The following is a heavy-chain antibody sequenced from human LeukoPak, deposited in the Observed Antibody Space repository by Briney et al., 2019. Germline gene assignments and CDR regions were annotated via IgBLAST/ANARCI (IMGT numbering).Heavy chain of an antibody. CDR3: VRESGSSGLDY. CDR2: IYTSGST. Sequence: SETLSLTCTVSGGSISSYYWSWIRQPAGKGLEWIGRIYTSGSTYYNPSLKSRVTISVDTSKNQFSLKLSSVTAADTAVYYCVRESGSSGLDYWGQGTLVTVSS. J-gene: IGHJ4*02. V-gene: IGHV4-4*07. CDR1: GGSISSYY. D-gene: IGHD6-19*01.